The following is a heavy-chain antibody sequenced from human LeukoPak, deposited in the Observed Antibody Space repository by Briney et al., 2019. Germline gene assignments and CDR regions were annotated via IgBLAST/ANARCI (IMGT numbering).Heavy chain of an antibody. CDR1: GYTFTSYG. Sequence: ASVKVSCKASGYTFTSYGISWVRQAPGQGLEWMGWISAYNGNTNYAQKLQGRVTKTTDTSTSTAYMELRSLRSDDTAVYYCARTFGYSTATYYFDYWGQGTLVTVSS. CDR3: ARTFGYSTATYYFDY. CDR2: ISAYNGNT. J-gene: IGHJ4*02. V-gene: IGHV1-18*01. D-gene: IGHD3-3*01.